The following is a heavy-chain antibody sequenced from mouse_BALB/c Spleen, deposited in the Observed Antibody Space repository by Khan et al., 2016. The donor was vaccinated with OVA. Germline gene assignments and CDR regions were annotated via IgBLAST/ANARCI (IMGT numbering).Heavy chain of an antibody. CDR2: IYPGDGDT. V-gene: IGHV1-87*01. J-gene: IGHJ2*01. D-gene: IGHD1-1*01. CDR3: ARRRENYYGRSSGYFDY. CDR1: GYTFTSYW. Sequence: QVQLQQSGAELARPGSSVKLSCKASGYTFTSYWTQWVKQRPGQGLEGIGAIYPGDGDTRYTQKFKGKATLTADKSSSTAYMQLNSLASEDSAVYYCARRRENYYGRSSGYFDYWGQGTTLTVSS.